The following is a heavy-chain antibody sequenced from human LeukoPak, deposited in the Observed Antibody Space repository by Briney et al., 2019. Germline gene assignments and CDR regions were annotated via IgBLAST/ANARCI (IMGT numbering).Heavy chain of an antibody. CDR3: AKNLVGATKGFDY. CDR2: ISGSGGST. CDR1: GFTFSSYA. Sequence: GVSLRLSCAASGFTFSSYAMSWVRQAPGKGLEWVSAISGSGGSTYSADSVKGRLTISRDNSKNTLYLQMNSLRAEDTAVYYCAKNLVGATKGFDYRGQGTLVTVSS. D-gene: IGHD1-26*01. V-gene: IGHV3-23*01. J-gene: IGHJ4*02.